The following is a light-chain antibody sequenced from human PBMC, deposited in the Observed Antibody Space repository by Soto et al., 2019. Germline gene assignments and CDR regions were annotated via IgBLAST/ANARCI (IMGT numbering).Light chain of an antibody. V-gene: IGKV1-9*01. J-gene: IGKJ1*01. CDR3: QQLKSYPPT. Sequence: IPLTQSPSSLSASVGDRLTITCRASQGVSRYLAWYQQKPGKAPKLLIYAASTLQSGVPSRFSGSGSATGFTLTISSLQPEDFATYYCQQLKSYPPTFGQGTKVEIK. CDR1: QGVSRY. CDR2: AAS.